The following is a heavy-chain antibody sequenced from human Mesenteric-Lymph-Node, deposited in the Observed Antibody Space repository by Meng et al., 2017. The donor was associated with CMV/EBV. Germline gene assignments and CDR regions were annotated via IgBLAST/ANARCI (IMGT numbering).Heavy chain of an antibody. V-gene: IGHV4-30-4*08. D-gene: IGHD1-1*01. Sequence: SISSGDYYWSWIRQPPGKGLEWIGYIYYSGNTYYNPSLKSRVTISVDTSKNQFSLKLSSVTAADTAVYYCARGRRERFTAGGWFDPWGQGTLVTVSS. CDR3: ARGRRERFTAGGWFDP. CDR1: SISSGDYY. J-gene: IGHJ5*02. CDR2: IYYSGNT.